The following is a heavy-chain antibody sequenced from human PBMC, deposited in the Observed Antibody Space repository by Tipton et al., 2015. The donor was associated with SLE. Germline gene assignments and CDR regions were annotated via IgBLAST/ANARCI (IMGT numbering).Heavy chain of an antibody. CDR1: GGSISSHY. CDR3: ARDGRGLGTYWYFDL. D-gene: IGHD7-27*01. V-gene: IGHV4-59*11. CDR2: IYYSGST. Sequence: TLSLTCTVSGGSISSHYWSWIRQPPGKGLEWLGYIYYSGSTYYNPSLKSRVTISVDTSKNQFSLKLSSVTAADTAVYYCARDGRGLGTYWYFDLWGRGALVAVSS. J-gene: IGHJ2*01.